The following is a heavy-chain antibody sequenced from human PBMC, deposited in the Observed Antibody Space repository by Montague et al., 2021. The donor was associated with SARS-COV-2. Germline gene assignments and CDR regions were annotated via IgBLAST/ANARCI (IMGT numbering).Heavy chain of an antibody. Sequence: SETLSLTCTVSGGSISSYYWSWIRQPPGKGLEWIGYIYYNRSNNYYPSLKSRVTTTVDTTKNQFSLKLSSVTAADTAVYYCAGISKYSYGIYYYGMDVWGQGTTVTVSS. CDR1: GGSISSYY. D-gene: IGHD5-18*01. CDR3: AGISKYSYGIYYYGMDV. V-gene: IGHV4-59*01. CDR2: IYYNRSN. J-gene: IGHJ6*02.